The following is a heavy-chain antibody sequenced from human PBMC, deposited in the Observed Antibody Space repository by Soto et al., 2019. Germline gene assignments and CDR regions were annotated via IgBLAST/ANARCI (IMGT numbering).Heavy chain of an antibody. Sequence: QLQLQESGPGVVKPSETLSLTCTVSGGSVSTGAYYWVWIRQAPGAGLEWIGTIYYSGTTYYNPCLTSRVTMSTDTSKTPFSPRLTSVTAADSTVNYCASTSSAPTLYSRHDWGQGTLVTVSS. V-gene: IGHV4-39*01. CDR2: IYYSGTT. CDR1: GGSVSTGAYY. D-gene: IGHD2-15*01. CDR3: ASTSSAPTLYSRHD. J-gene: IGHJ4*02.